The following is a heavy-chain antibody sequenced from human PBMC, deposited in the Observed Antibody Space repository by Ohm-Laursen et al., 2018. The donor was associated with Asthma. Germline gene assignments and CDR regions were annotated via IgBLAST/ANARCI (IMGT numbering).Heavy chain of an antibody. D-gene: IGHD6-13*01. Sequence: RSLRLSCAASGFTFSSYGMHWVRQAPGKGLEWVAVISYDGSNKYYADSVKGRFTISRDNSKNTLYLQMNSLRAEDTAVYYCAGRQGIAAAGTINYWGQGTLVTVSS. CDR1: GFTFSSYG. CDR2: ISYDGSNK. J-gene: IGHJ4*02. V-gene: IGHV3-30*03. CDR3: AGRQGIAAAGTINY.